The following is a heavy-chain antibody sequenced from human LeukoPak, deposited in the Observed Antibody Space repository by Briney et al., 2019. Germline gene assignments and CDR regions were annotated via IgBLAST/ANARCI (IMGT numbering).Heavy chain of an antibody. V-gene: IGHV4-59*12. CDR1: GGSISSYY. J-gene: IGHJ4*02. Sequence: SETLSLTCTVSGGSISSYYWSWIRQPPGKGLEWIGYIYYSGSTNYNPSLKSRVTISVDTSKNQFSLKLSSVTAADTAVYYCARVLNPWFGEFAFDYWGQGALVIVSS. CDR3: ARVLNPWFGEFAFDY. D-gene: IGHD3-10*01. CDR2: IYYSGST.